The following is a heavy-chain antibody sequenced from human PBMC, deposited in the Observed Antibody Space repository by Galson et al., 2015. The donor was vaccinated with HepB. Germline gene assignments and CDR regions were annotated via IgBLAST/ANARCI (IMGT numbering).Heavy chain of an antibody. CDR3: ARVKRGEWYSFYYYGMDV. D-gene: IGHD3-10*01. Sequence: SLRLSCAASEFILSMYWMNWVRQAPGKGLEWVANIKEDGSEKNYVDSVKGRFTIARDNAKNSLYLQMNSLRAEDTAVYYCARVKRGEWYSFYYYGMDVWGRRTTVTVSS. V-gene: IGHV3-7*05. CDR1: EFILSMYW. CDR2: IKEDGSEK. J-gene: IGHJ6*02.